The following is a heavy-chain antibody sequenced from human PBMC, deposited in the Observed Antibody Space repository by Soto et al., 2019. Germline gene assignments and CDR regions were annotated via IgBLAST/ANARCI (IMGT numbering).Heavy chain of an antibody. CDR1: GFMFSSAW. J-gene: IGHJ4*02. Sequence: EVQLVESGGDLVKPGGSLRLSCVTSGFMFSSAWMSWVRQAPGKGLEWVGRIKSKADGGARDYAARVKGRFSISRDDSKNTRYLQMNSLRTEVTAVYYCVEGWNDFWGQGTRVTVSS. D-gene: IGHD1-1*01. V-gene: IGHV3-15*01. CDR3: VEGWNDF. CDR2: IKSKADGGAR.